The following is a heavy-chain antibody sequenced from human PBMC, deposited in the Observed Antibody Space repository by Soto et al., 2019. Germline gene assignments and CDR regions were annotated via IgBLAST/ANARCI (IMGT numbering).Heavy chain of an antibody. CDR1: GGSLSSRGYY. CDR2: IYYSGST. Sequence: PSETLSLTCSVSGGSLSSRGYYWGWIRQLPGKGLEWIGYIYYSGSTYYNPSLRSRLTMSVDTSKNQFSLKLRSVTAADTAVYYCARGGKNYDFWSGYYNNWFDPWGQGTLVTVSS. CDR3: ARGGKNYDFWSGYYNNWFDP. J-gene: IGHJ5*02. D-gene: IGHD3-3*01. V-gene: IGHV4-31*03.